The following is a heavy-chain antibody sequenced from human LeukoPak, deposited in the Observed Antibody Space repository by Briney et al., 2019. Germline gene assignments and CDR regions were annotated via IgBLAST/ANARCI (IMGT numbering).Heavy chain of an antibody. J-gene: IGHJ4*02. CDR2: IIPILGIA. CDR1: GCTFSSYA. Sequence: SVKVSCKASGCTFSSYAISWVRQAPGQGLEWMGRIIPILGIANYAQKFQGRVTITADKSTSTAYMELSSLRSEDTAVYYCASGGDSSGYYYLTSFDYWGQGTLVTVSS. D-gene: IGHD3-22*01. CDR3: ASGGDSSGYYYLTSFDY. V-gene: IGHV1-69*04.